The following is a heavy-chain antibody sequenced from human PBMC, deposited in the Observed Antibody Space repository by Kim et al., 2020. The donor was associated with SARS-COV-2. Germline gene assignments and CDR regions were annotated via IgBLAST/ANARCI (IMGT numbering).Heavy chain of an antibody. CDR3: AKCSGGTCYNTFDI. CDR2: VSNSGGDT. Sequence: GGSLRLSCAASGFTFSSYGMSWVRQAPGKGLEWVSSVSNSGGDTYYANSVKGRFTISRDNSKNTMHLQMDSLRGEDTAIYYCAKCSGGTCYNTFDIWGQGTLVTVSS. D-gene: IGHD2-15*01. J-gene: IGHJ3*02. CDR1: GFTFSSYG. V-gene: IGHV3-23*01.